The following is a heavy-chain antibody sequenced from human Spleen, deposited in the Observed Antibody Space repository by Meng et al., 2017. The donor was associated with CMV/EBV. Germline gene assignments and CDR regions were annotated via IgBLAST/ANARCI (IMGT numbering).Heavy chain of an antibody. CDR1: GYTFTNYQ. CDR3: VGVDAVGRRLHVTVFRKDGLDV. Sequence: ASVKVSCKASGYTFTNYQVHWVRQAPGQGLEWMGIISPSGGFTSYAQKFQGRLIMTWDTSTRTVYMALSSLRSEDTAVYFCVGVDAVGRRLHVTVFRKDGLDVWGQGTTVTVSS. J-gene: IGHJ6*02. V-gene: IGHV1-46*01. D-gene: IGHD2-21*02. CDR2: ISPSGGFT.